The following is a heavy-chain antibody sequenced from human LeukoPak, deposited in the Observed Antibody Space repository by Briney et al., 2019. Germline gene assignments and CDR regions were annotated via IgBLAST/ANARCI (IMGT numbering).Heavy chain of an antibody. Sequence: SETLSLTCAVSGGSMSSYIWSWIRQPPGKGLEWIAFISFSGTIKYNPSLQSRVIISLDTSTNQLSLKLSSVTAADTAVYYCARAGNGILTGYFQNWYFDLWGRGTLVTVSS. CDR1: GGSMSSYI. D-gene: IGHD3-9*01. CDR3: ARAGNGILTGYFQNWYFDL. V-gene: IGHV4-59*08. CDR2: ISFSGTI. J-gene: IGHJ2*01.